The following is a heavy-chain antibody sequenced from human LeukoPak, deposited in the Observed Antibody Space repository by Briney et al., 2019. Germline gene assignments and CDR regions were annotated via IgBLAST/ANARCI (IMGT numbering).Heavy chain of an antibody. D-gene: IGHD1-26*01. Sequence: SGPALVKPTQTLTLTCTFSGFSLSTSGMCGSWIRQTPGKALEWLARIDWDDDKYYSTSLKTRLTISKDTSKNQVVLTMTNMDPVDTATYYCARTSGSRYYFDYWGQGTLVTVSS. J-gene: IGHJ4*02. V-gene: IGHV2-70*11. CDR1: GFSLSTSGMC. CDR2: IDWDDDK. CDR3: ARTSGSRYYFDY.